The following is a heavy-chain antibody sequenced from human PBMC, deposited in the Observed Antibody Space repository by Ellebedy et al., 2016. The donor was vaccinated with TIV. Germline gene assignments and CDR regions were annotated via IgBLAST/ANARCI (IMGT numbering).Heavy chain of an antibody. CDR2: IFYSGST. D-gene: IGHD6-13*01. Sequence: MPSETLSLTCTVSGGSISGNNWSWIRQTPGSGLEWIGHIFYSGSTKYNPSLKSRVTISVDTSKNQFSLKLNSVTAADTAVYYCARVVWQQPVSYALDIWGQGTMVTVSS. CDR3: ARVVWQQPVSYALDI. J-gene: IGHJ3*02. CDR1: GGSISGNN. V-gene: IGHV4-59*01.